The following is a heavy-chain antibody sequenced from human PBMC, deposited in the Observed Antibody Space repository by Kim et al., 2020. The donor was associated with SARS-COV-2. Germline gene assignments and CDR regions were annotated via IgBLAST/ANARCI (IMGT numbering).Heavy chain of an antibody. CDR1: GGTFSSYA. CDR3: ARPNYYDSSGYQGYYYYYGMDV. D-gene: IGHD3-22*01. J-gene: IGHJ6*02. CDR2: IIPIFGTA. Sequence: SVKVSCKASGGTFSSYAISWVRQAPGQGLEWMGGIIPIFGTANYAQKFQGRVTITADESTSTAYMELSSLRSEDTAVYYCARPNYYDSSGYQGYYYYYGMDVWGQGTTVTVSS. V-gene: IGHV1-69*13.